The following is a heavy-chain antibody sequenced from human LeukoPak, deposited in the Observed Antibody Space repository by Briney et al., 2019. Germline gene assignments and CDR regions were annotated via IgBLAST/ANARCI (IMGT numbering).Heavy chain of an antibody. CDR2: FYTSANT. V-gene: IGHV4-4*09. CDR1: GDSVSGYY. Sequence: PSETLSLTCTVSGDSVSGYYGSWIRQPPGKGLEWIGYFYTSANTNYNPSLKSRATMSVDTSKNQFSLKLTSVTAADTAVYYCARGLRDEERHYGYYYMDVWGKGTTVTVSS. CDR3: ARGLRDEERHYGYYYMDV. D-gene: IGHD3-22*01. J-gene: IGHJ6*03.